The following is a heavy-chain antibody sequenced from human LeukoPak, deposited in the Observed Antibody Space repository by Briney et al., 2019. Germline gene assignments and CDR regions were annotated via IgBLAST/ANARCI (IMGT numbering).Heavy chain of an antibody. CDR1: RGSISSTTHY. Sequence: SETLSLTCSGSRGSISSTTHYWGWIRQPPGKGLEWIANIYYSGSTYYNPSLKSRVTISVDTSKNQFSLKLSSVTAADTAVYYCAASRRAYETTVTTWSSIYFDHWGQGTLVTVSS. CDR2: IYYSGST. V-gene: IGHV4-39*07. CDR3: AASRRAYETTVTTWSSIYFDH. D-gene: IGHD4-17*01. J-gene: IGHJ4*02.